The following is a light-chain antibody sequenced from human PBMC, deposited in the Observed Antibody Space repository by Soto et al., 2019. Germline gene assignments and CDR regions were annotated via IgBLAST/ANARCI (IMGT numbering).Light chain of an antibody. CDR3: SSYTSSSTLLV. J-gene: IGLJ3*02. CDR2: DVT. Sequence: QSALTQPASGSGSPGQSITISCTGTSSDVGGYNYVSWYQQHPGKAPKLMIYDVTNRPSGVSNRFSGSKSGNTASLTISGLQAEDEAHYYCSSYTSSSTLLVFGGGTKLTVL. V-gene: IGLV2-14*01. CDR1: SSDVGGYNY.